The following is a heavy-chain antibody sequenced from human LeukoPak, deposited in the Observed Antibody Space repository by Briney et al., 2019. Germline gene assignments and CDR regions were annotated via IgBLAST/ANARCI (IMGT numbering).Heavy chain of an antibody. J-gene: IGHJ4*02. CDR3: ARGDSSGYYYYGY. CDR1: GFTFSDYW. V-gene: IGHV3-21*01. D-gene: IGHD3-22*01. CDR2: ISSSSSYI. Sequence: GGSLRLSCAASGFTFSDYWMHWVRRAPGKGLEWVSSISSSSSYIYYADSVKGRFTISRDNAKNSLYLQMNSLRAEDTAVYYCARGDSSGYYYYGYWGQGTLVTVSS.